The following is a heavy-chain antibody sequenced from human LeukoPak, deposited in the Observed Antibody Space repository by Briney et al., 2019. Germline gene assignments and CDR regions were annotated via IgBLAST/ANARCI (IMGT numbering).Heavy chain of an antibody. Sequence: GSLRLSCAASGFTVSNNYMSWVRQAPGKGLEWVSVIYSGGSTYYADSVKGRFTISRDNSKNTLYLQMNSLRAEDTAVYYCAKELSGGWPFDYWGQGALVTVSS. CDR3: AKELSGGWPFDY. D-gene: IGHD6-19*01. J-gene: IGHJ4*02. V-gene: IGHV3-53*01. CDR1: GFTVSNNY. CDR2: IYSGGST.